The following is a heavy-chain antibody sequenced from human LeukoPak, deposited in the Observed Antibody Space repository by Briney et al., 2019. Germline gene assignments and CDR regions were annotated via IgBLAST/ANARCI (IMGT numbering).Heavy chain of an antibody. Sequence: ASVKVSCKASGGTFSSYAISWVRQAPGQGLEWMGGIIPIFGTANYAQKFQGRVTITTDESTGTAYMELSSLRSEDTAVYYCARSLWFGESDYFDYWGQGTLVTVSS. CDR3: ARSLWFGESDYFDY. CDR2: IIPIFGTA. CDR1: GGTFSSYA. J-gene: IGHJ4*02. V-gene: IGHV1-69*05. D-gene: IGHD3-10*01.